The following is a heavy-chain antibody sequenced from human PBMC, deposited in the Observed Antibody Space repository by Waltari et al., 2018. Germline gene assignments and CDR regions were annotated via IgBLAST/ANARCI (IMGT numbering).Heavy chain of an antibody. D-gene: IGHD2-15*01. CDR3: ATVPKDCSGGSCYERYFQH. Sequence: EVQLVQSGAEVKKPGATVKISCKVSGYTFTDYYMHWVQQAPGKGLEWMGLVDPEDGETIYAEKFQGRVTITADTSTDTAYMELSSLRSEDTAVYYCATVPKDCSGGSCYERYFQHWGQGTLVTVSS. CDR1: GYTFTDYY. V-gene: IGHV1-69-2*01. CDR2: VDPEDGET. J-gene: IGHJ1*01.